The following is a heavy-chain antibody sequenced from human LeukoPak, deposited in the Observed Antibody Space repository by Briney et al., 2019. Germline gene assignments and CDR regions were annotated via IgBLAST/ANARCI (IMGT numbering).Heavy chain of an antibody. CDR3: ARVGGRRGYSGYDLFPYTYYFDY. CDR1: GGSFSGYY. Sequence: SETLSLTCAVYGGSFSGYYWSWIRQPPGKGLEWIGEINHSGSTNYNPSLKSRVTISVDTSKNQFSLKLSSVTAADTAVYHCARVGGRRGYSGYDLFPYTYYFDYWGQGTLVTVSS. CDR2: INHSGST. V-gene: IGHV4-34*01. D-gene: IGHD5-12*01. J-gene: IGHJ4*02.